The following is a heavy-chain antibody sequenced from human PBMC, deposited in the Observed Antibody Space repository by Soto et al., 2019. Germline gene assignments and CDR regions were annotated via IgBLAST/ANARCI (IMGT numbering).Heavy chain of an antibody. CDR3: VMVDNYVTPTPQDV. V-gene: IGHV1-18*01. CDR1: GYIFVNYG. Sequence: QVQLVQSGDEVKKPGASVKVSCKASGYIFVNYGIAWVRQAPGQGLEWMGWISPYTGNTHSATKIQGRITMTTDTSTSPAYMDLRSLTSDDTAVYYCVMVDNYVTPTPQDVWGQGTTVTVSS. J-gene: IGHJ6*02. D-gene: IGHD3-16*01. CDR2: ISPYTGNT.